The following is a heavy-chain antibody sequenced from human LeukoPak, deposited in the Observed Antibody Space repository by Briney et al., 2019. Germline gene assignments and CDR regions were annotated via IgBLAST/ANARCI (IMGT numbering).Heavy chain of an antibody. CDR3: ASGFWSGYYTGAY. Sequence: ASVKVSCKASGYTFTDYFMHWVRQAPGQGLEWMGWINPNTGGTNYAQNFQGRVTMTRDTSISTAYMELNRLRSDDTAVYYCASGFWSGYYTGAYWGQGTLVTVSS. D-gene: IGHD3-3*01. J-gene: IGHJ4*02. CDR1: GYTFTDYF. V-gene: IGHV1-2*02. CDR2: INPNTGGT.